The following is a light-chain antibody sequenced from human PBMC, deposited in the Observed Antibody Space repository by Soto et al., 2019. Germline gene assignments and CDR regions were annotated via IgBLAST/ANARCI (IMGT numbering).Light chain of an antibody. CDR1: QTVSNNY. CDR3: QQRSIWPWT. J-gene: IGKJ1*01. Sequence: ETGLSHSPGSLSLSLGDRATLSCRASQTVSNNYLAWYQQKPGQAPRLLIYGTSKRATGIPARFSGSGSGTDFTLTISSLEPEDFAVYYCQQRSIWPWTFGQGTKV. V-gene: IGKV3-11*01. CDR2: GTS.